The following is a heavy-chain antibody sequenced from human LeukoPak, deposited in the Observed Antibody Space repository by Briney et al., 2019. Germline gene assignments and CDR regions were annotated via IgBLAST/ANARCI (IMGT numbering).Heavy chain of an antibody. CDR2: MYSGWST. CDR1: GFTVSSNH. J-gene: IGHJ1*01. CDR3: ARAAGCSGGSCHAEYFQH. Sequence: PGGSLRLSCAASGFTVSSNHMSGVPQAPGKGLEGVSFMYSGWSTYHSDSGKGRFTISRDHSKNTLYLQMNSLRDEDTAVYYCARAAGCSGGSCHAEYFQHWGQGTLVTVSS. V-gene: IGHV3-66*01. D-gene: IGHD2-15*01.